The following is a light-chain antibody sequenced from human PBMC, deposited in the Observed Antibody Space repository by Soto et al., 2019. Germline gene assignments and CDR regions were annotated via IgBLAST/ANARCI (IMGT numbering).Light chain of an antibody. CDR2: LNSDGSH. CDR1: SGHSSYA. Sequence: QLVLTQSPSASASLGASVKLTCTLSSGHSSYAIAWHQQQPEKGPRYLMKLNSDGSHSKGDGIPDRLSGSSSGAERYLTISSLQSEDEADYYCQTWGTGIQWVFGGGTKLTVL. J-gene: IGLJ3*02. V-gene: IGLV4-69*01. CDR3: QTWGTGIQWV.